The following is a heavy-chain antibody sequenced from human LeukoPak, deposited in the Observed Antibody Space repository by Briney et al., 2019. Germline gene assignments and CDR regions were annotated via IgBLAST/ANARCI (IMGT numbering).Heavy chain of an antibody. CDR3: ARGREQQLVLNWFDP. CDR1: GGTFSSYA. Sequence: SVKVSCKASGGTFSSYAISWVRQAPGQGLEWMGGIIPIFGTANYAQKFQGRVTITTDESTSTAYMELSSLRSEDTAVYYCARGREQQLVLNWFDPWGQGTLVTASS. V-gene: IGHV1-69*05. J-gene: IGHJ5*02. D-gene: IGHD6-13*01. CDR2: IIPIFGTA.